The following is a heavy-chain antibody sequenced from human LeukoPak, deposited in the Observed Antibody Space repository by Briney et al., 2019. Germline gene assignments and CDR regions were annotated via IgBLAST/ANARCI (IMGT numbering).Heavy chain of an antibody. CDR3: AKGSGWYV. V-gene: IGHV3-23*01. D-gene: IGHD6-19*01. CDR1: GFTFSSYA. CDR2: INTSGGNT. J-gene: IGHJ4*02. Sequence: GGSLRLSCAASGFTFSSYAMTWVRQAPGKGLEGVSVINTSGGNTDYADPVKGRFTISRDNSKNTLYLQMNSLRGEDTAVYYCAKGSGWYVWGQGTLVTVSS.